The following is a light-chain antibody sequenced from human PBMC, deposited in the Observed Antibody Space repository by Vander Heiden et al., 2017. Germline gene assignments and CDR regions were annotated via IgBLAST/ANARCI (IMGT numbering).Light chain of an antibody. CDR3: QQCDSSPRT. Sequence: DIKMTQSPSSLSASVGDRVTITCRASQSISSYLNWYQQKPGKAPKLLIYAASSLQSGVPSRFSGSGSGTDFTLTISRLQPEDIATYYCQQCDSSPRTFGQGTKLEIK. V-gene: IGKV1-39*01. J-gene: IGKJ2*01. CDR2: AAS. CDR1: QSISSY.